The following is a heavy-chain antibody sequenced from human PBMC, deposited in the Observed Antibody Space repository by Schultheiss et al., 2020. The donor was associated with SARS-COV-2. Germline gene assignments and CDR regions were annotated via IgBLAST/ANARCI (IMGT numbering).Heavy chain of an antibody. CDR2: FDPEDGET. CDR1: GYTLTELS. D-gene: IGHD4-23*01. Sequence: GESLKISCKVSGYTLTELSMHWVRQAPGKGLEWMGGFDPEDGETIYAQKFQGRVTITADESTSTAYMELSSLRSEDTAVYYCARDLDYGGGWFDPWGQGTLVTVSS. V-gene: IGHV1-24*01. J-gene: IGHJ5*02. CDR3: ARDLDYGGGWFDP.